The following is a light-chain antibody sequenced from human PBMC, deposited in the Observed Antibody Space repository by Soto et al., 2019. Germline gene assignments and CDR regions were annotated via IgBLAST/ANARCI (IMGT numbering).Light chain of an antibody. CDR3: QQYNSYPLT. CDR1: QSISYW. V-gene: IGKV1-5*03. CDR2: KAS. J-gene: IGKJ4*01. Sequence: DIQMTQSPSTLSASVGDRVTITCRASQSISYWLAWYQQKPGKAPKLLIYKASSLESGVPSRFSGSGYGTELTLTISSLQPGDFASYYCQQYNSYPLTFGGGTKVEIK.